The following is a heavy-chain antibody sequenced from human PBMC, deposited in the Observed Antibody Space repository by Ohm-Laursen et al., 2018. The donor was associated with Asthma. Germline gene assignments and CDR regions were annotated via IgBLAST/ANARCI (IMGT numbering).Heavy chain of an antibody. CDR3: ARDSSSYYGSGSTNYYGMDV. CDR2: ISAYNGNT. D-gene: IGHD3-10*01. V-gene: IGHV1-18*01. Sequence: GASVKVSCKASGYTFTSYGISWVRQAPGQGLEWMGWISAYNGNTNYAQKLQGRVTMTTDTSTSTAYMELRSLRSDDTAVYYCARDSSSYYGSGSTNYYGMDVWGQGTTVTVSS. J-gene: IGHJ6*02. CDR1: GYTFTSYG.